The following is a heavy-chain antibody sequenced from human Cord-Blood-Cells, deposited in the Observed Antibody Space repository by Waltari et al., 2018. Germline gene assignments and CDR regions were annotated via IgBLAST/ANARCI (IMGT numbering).Heavy chain of an antibody. V-gene: IGHV1-46*01. CDR2: INPSGGTT. Sequence: QVQLVQSGAEVKKPGASVKVSCKASGYTFTSYYMHWVRPAPGQGLEWMGIINPSGGTTSYAQKFQGRVTMTRDTSTSTVYMELSSLRSEDTAVYYCARVTYSGSYYRNWYFDLWGRGTLVTVSS. D-gene: IGHD1-26*01. CDR3: ARVTYSGSYYRNWYFDL. J-gene: IGHJ2*01. CDR1: GYTFTSYY.